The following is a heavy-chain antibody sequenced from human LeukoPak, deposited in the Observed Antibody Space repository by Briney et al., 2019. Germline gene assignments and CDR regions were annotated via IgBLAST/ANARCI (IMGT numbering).Heavy chain of an antibody. D-gene: IGHD2-21*01. CDR1: GFTFSSYW. Sequence: GGSLRLSCAASGFTFSSYWMRWVRHAPGKGLVWVLRINSDGSSTSYAACVEGRFTISRDNAKNTLYMQMNSLRAEQPAVYYCARPFEAYCGGECVARAFDIWGQGTMVTVSS. CDR3: ARPFEAYCGGECVARAFDI. J-gene: IGHJ3*02. CDR2: INSDGSST. V-gene: IGHV3-74*01.